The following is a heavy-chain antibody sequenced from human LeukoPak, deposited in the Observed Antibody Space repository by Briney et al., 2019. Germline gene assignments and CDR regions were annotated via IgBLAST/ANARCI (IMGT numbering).Heavy chain of an antibody. CDR3: ARRGYSKRSNWFDP. CDR2: ISSSGSTI. D-gene: IGHD6-13*01. Sequence: PGGSLRLSCAASGFTFSDYYMSWIRQAPGKGLEWVSYISSSGSTIYYADSVEGRFTISRDNAKNSLYLQMNSLRAEDTAVYYCARRGYSKRSNWFDPWGQGTLVTVSS. V-gene: IGHV3-11*01. CDR1: GFTFSDYY. J-gene: IGHJ5*02.